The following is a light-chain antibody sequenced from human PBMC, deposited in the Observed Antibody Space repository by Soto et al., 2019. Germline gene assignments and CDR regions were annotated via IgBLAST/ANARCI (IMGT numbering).Light chain of an antibody. CDR3: LQDYDYPRT. CDR2: AAS. J-gene: IGKJ1*01. Sequence: AIQMTQSPSSLSASVGDRVTITCRASQGIRDVLGWYQQKAGKAPNLLISAASRPQSGVPSRFSGRGSGTDFTLTISSLQPEDFATYYCLQDYDYPRTFGQGTKVDIK. CDR1: QGIRDV. V-gene: IGKV1-6*01.